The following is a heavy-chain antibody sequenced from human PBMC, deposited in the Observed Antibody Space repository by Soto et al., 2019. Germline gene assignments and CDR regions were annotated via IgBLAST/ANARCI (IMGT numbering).Heavy chain of an antibody. V-gene: IGHV4-39*07. CDR3: ARVCGSGSYFYFDY. D-gene: IGHD3-10*01. Sequence: SETLSLTCSVSGGSINSDDYYWAWIRQPPGKGLEWIGEIYHSGSTNYNPSLKSRVTISVDKSKNQFSLKLSSVTAADTAVYYCARVCGSGSYFYFDYWGQGTLVTVSS. CDR1: GGSINSDDYY. J-gene: IGHJ4*02. CDR2: IYHSGST.